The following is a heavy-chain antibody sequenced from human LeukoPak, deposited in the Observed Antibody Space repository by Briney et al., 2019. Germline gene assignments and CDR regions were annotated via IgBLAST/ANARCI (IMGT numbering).Heavy chain of an antibody. Sequence: SETLSLTCTVSGGSISSYYWSWIRQPPGKGLEWIGYIYYSGSTNYNLSLRSRVTISVDTSKNQFSLKLSSVTAADTAVYYCARGAHYDILTGPTYYFDYWGQGTLVTVSS. CDR2: IYYSGST. D-gene: IGHD3-9*01. CDR3: ARGAHYDILTGPTYYFDY. CDR1: GGSISSYY. J-gene: IGHJ4*02. V-gene: IGHV4-59*01.